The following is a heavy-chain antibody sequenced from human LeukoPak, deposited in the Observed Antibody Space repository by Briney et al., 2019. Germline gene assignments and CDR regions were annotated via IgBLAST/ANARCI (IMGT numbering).Heavy chain of an antibody. J-gene: IGHJ4*02. V-gene: IGHV3-33*01. CDR2: IWYDGSNE. CDR3: ARDTGLRLDY. Sequence: GGSLRLSCAASGFTLTSYAMHWVRQAPGKGLEWVAVIWYDGSNEYYSDSVKGRFSISRDISTKTLYLPMNSLRAEDTAVYFCARDTGLRLDYWRQGTLVTVSS. D-gene: IGHD3-16*01. CDR1: GFTLTSYA.